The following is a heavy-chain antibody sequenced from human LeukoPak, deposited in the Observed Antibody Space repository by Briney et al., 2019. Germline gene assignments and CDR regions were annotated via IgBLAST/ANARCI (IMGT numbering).Heavy chain of an antibody. CDR3: AKGASGWNYNDY. D-gene: IGHD6-19*01. CDR2: IVSSGGST. Sequence: GGSLRLSCAASGFTFTTYAMNWVRRAPGKGLEWVSAIVSSGGSTYYADSVKGRFTISRDNSKNTLFLQMNSLRAEDTAVYYCAKGASGWNYNDYWGQGTLVTVSS. V-gene: IGHV3-23*01. J-gene: IGHJ4*02. CDR1: GFTFTTYA.